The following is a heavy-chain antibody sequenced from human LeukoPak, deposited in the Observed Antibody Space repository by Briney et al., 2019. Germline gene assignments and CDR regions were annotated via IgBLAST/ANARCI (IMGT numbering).Heavy chain of an antibody. CDR2: INPHSGDP. CDR3: ARDLMSSSGYYYYMDV. CDR1: GYIFSGFY. V-gene: IGHV1-2*02. Sequence: ASVKVSCKASGYIFSGFYIHWVRQAPGQGLEWMGSINPHSGDPNYAQIFQGRVTMTRDTSISTVYMELSRLRSDDTAVYYCARDLMSSSGYYYYMDVWGKGTTVTVSS. J-gene: IGHJ6*03. D-gene: IGHD6-13*01.